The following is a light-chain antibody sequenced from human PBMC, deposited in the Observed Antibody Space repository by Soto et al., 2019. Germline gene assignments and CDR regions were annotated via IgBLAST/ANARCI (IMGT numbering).Light chain of an antibody. Sequence: QSALTQAPSASGSPGQSVTISCTGTSSDVGGYNYVSWYQQHPGKAPKLMIYEVSKRPSGVPDRFSGSKSGNTASLTVSGLHAEDEADYYCSSYAGSNNFGVFGGGTKLTVL. CDR1: SSDVGGYNY. V-gene: IGLV2-8*01. J-gene: IGLJ2*01. CDR2: EVS. CDR3: SSYAGSNNFGV.